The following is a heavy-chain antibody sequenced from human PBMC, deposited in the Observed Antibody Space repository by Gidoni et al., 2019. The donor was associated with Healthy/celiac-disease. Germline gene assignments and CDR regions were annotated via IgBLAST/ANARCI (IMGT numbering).Heavy chain of an antibody. CDR2: IRSKAYGGTT. CDR1: GFTFGDYA. CDR3: TGSLGAYYYGMDV. J-gene: IGHJ6*02. D-gene: IGHD1-26*01. V-gene: IGHV3-49*04. Sequence: EVQLVESGGGLVQPGRSLRLSCTASGFTFGDYAMSWVRQAPGKGLEWVGFIRSKAYGGTTEYAASVKGRFTISRDDSKSIAYLQMNSLKTEDTAVYYCTGSLGAYYYGMDVWGQGTTVTVSS.